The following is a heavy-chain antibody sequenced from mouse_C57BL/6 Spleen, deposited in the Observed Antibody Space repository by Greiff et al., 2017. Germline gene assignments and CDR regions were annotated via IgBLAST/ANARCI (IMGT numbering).Heavy chain of an antibody. J-gene: IGHJ4*01. D-gene: IGHD2-4*01. CDR2: IYPGSGST. CDR1: GYTFTSYW. Sequence: QVQLQQPGAELVKPGASVKMSCKASGYTFTSYWITWVKQRPGQGLEWIGDIYPGSGSTNYNEKFKSKATLTVDTSSSTAYMQLSSLTSEDSAVYYCASPWDYEYDGYAMDYWGQGTSVTVSS. V-gene: IGHV1-55*01. CDR3: ASPWDYEYDGYAMDY.